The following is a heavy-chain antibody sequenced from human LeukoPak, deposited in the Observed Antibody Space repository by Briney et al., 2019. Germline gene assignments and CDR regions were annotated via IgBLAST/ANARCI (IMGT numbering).Heavy chain of an antibody. D-gene: IGHD1-26*01. Sequence: PSETLSLTCAVSGGSISSGGYSWSWIRQPPGKGLEWIGYIYHSGSTYYNPSLKSRVTISVDRSKNQFSLKLSSVTAADTAVYYCARDGEWELPDYWGQGTLVTVSS. V-gene: IGHV4-30-2*01. CDR1: GGSISSGGYS. J-gene: IGHJ4*02. CDR2: IYHSGST. CDR3: ARDGEWELPDY.